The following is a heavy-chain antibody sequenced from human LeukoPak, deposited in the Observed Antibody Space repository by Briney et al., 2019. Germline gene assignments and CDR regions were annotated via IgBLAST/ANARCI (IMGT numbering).Heavy chain of an antibody. J-gene: IGHJ5*02. Sequence: GASVKVSCKASGGTFSSYAISWVRQAPGQGLEWMGGIIPIFGTANYAQKFQGRVTITTDESTSTAYMELSSLRSEDTAVYYCARGTYYYDSSGRANWFDPWGQGTLVTVSS. V-gene: IGHV1-69*05. CDR2: IIPIFGTA. D-gene: IGHD3-22*01. CDR1: GGTFSSYA. CDR3: ARGTYYYDSSGRANWFDP.